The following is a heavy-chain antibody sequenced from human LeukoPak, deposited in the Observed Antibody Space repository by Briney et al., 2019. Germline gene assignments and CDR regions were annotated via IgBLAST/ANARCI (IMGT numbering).Heavy chain of an antibody. CDR2: IYYSGST. J-gene: IGHJ6*02. V-gene: IGHV4-59*12. D-gene: IGHD3-10*01. CDR3: ARSRITMVRGVITYYYYYGMDV. CDR1: GGSISSYY. Sequence: SETLSLTCTVSGGSISSYYWSWIRQPPGKGLEWIGYIYYSGSTNYNPSLKSRVTISVDTSKNQFSLKLSSVTAADTAVYYCARSRITMVRGVITYYYYYGMDVWGQGTTVTVSS.